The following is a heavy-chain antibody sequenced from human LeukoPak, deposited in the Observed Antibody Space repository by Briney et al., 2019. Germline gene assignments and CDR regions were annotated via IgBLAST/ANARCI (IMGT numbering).Heavy chain of an antibody. CDR2: IKSDGSYT. Sequence: GGSLRLSCAASGFMFSDSWMHWVRRAPGKGLEWVSRIKSDGSYTDHVDSVRGRFTISKDNAKNTVYLQMNSLRAEDTAVYYCVSFYETYWGRGTLVTVSS. J-gene: IGHJ4*02. CDR3: VSFYETY. CDR1: GFMFSDSW. D-gene: IGHD2/OR15-2a*01. V-gene: IGHV3-74*01.